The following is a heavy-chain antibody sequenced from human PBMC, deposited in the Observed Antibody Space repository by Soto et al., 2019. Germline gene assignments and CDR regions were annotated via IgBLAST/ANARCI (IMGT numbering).Heavy chain of an antibody. CDR3: AGRSKADDFDYYDSSGSAYAYDI. V-gene: IGHV5-51*01. Sequence: PGEALTISCKGSGYSFTSYWIGWVRQMPGKGLEWMGIIYPGDSDTRYSPSFQGQVTISADKSISTAYLQWSSLKASDTAMYYCAGRSKADDFDYYDSSGSAYAYDIWGQGTMVTVSS. D-gene: IGHD3-22*01. CDR2: IYPGDSDT. J-gene: IGHJ3*02. CDR1: GYSFTSYW.